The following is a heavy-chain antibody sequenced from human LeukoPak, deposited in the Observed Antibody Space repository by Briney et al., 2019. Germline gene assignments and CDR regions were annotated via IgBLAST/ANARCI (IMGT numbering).Heavy chain of an antibody. CDR2: IYHSGST. CDR1: GGSISSGGYS. V-gene: IGHV4-30-2*01. CDR3: ARFRIAFDY. J-gene: IGHJ4*02. Sequence: SETLPLTCAVSGGSISSGGYSWSWIRQPPGKGLEWIGYIYHSGSTYYNPSLKSRVTISVDRSKNQFSLKLSSVTAADTAVYYCARFRIAFDYWGQGTLVTVSS. D-gene: IGHD3-16*02.